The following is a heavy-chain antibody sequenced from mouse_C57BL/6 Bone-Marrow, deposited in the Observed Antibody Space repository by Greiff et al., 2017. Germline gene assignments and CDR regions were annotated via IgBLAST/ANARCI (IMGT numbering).Heavy chain of an antibody. D-gene: IGHD3-3*01. Sequence: EVQLQQSGAELVRPGASVTLSCTASGFNIKDYYMHWVKQRPEQGLEWIGRIDPEDGDTEYAPKFQGKATMTADTSSNTAYLQLSSLTSEDTAVYYCTTIGDSSPYYAMDYWGQGTSVTVSS. CDR3: TTIGDSSPYYAMDY. J-gene: IGHJ4*01. V-gene: IGHV14-1*01. CDR1: GFNIKDYY. CDR2: IDPEDGDT.